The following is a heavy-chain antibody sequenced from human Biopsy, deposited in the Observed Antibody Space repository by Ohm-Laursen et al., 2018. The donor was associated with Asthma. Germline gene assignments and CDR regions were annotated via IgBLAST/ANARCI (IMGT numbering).Heavy chain of an antibody. Sequence: ESLKISCKASGYTFSDSWIGWARQMPGEGLEWMGIIFAANSETKYSPSFQGQVTISADMSISTAFLQWSSLKASDTAIYYCARFIDGTFFVDYWGQGTLVTVSS. CDR1: GYTFSDSW. CDR3: ARFIDGTFFVDY. V-gene: IGHV5-51*01. J-gene: IGHJ4*02. D-gene: IGHD1-7*01. CDR2: IFAANSET.